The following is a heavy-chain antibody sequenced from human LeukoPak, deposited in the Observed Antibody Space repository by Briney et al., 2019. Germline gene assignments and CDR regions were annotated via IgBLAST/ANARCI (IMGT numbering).Heavy chain of an antibody. V-gene: IGHV1-69*05. CDR3: ARGGAAASYYYYMDV. Sequence: VASVTVSCKASGGTFSSYAISWVRQAPGQGLEWMGGIIPIFGTANYAQKFQGRVTITTDESTSTAYMELSSLRSEDTAVYYCARGGAAASYYYYMDVWGKGTTVTVSS. CDR2: IIPIFGTA. J-gene: IGHJ6*03. CDR1: GGTFSSYA. D-gene: IGHD6-13*01.